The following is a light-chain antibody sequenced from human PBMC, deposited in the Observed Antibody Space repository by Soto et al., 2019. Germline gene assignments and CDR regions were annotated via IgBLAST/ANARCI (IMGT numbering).Light chain of an antibody. CDR2: YDT. Sequence: SYELTQPPSVSVAPGKTARITCGGNNIGSKSVHWYQQKPGQAPVLVIYYDTDRPSGIPERFSGSNSGNTATLTISRVEAGDEADYYCQLWDSSSDQTVFGGGTKVTVL. CDR3: QLWDSSSDQTV. V-gene: IGLV3-21*04. J-gene: IGLJ3*02. CDR1: NIGSKS.